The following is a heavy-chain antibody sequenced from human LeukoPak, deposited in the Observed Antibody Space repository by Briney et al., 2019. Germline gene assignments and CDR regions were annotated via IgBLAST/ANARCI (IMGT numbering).Heavy chain of an antibody. V-gene: IGHV4-30-4*08. CDR2: IYYSGST. CDR3: ATLTHCGGDCYSSDAFDI. CDR1: GGSFSGYY. J-gene: IGHJ3*02. Sequence: SETLSLTCAVYGGSFSGYYWSWIRQPPGKGLEWIGYIYYSGSTYYNPSLKSRVTISVDTSKNQFSLKLSSVTAADTAVYYCATLTHCGGDCYSSDAFDIWGQGTMVTVSS. D-gene: IGHD2-21*02.